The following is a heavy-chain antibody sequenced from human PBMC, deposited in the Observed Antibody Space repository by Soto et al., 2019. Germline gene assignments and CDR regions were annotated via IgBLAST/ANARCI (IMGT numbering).Heavy chain of an antibody. V-gene: IGHV4-34*01. J-gene: IGHJ6*02. CDR1: GASLCDHY. D-gene: IGHD5-18*01. CDR2: VHPSGST. Sequence: PSXTLSLTCAVFGASLCDHYCAWIRQSPDKVLEWIGEVHPSGSTDYHPSLKSRLPLSLDTSKNQFALKVASVTAADTAVYFCARGKPSGYRFGPRNFFYYGLDVWGPGTTVTVSS. CDR3: ARGKPSGYRFGPRNFFYYGLDV.